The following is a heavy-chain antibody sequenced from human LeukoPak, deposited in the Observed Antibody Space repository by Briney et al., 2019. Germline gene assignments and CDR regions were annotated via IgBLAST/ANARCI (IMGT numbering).Heavy chain of an antibody. V-gene: IGHV3-21*01. Sequence: PGGSLRLSCAASGFTFSSYSMNWVRQAPGKGLEWVSSISSSSSYKYYADSVKGRFTISRDNAKISLYLQMNSLRAEDTAVYYCARDRGATSFDYWGQGTLVTVSS. CDR2: ISSSSSYK. CDR3: ARDRGATSFDY. D-gene: IGHD1-26*01. CDR1: GFTFSSYS. J-gene: IGHJ4*02.